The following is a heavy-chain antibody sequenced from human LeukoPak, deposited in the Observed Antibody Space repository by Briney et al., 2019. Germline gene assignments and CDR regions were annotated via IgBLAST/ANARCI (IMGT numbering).Heavy chain of an antibody. D-gene: IGHD4-17*01. CDR1: GGSISSYY. J-gene: IGHJ3*02. CDR3: ARDPTTVTKGLDI. CDR2: ISYIRST. Sequence: SETLSLTCTVSGGSISSYYWSWIRQPPGKGLEWIGYISYIRSTNYNPSLKSRVTISVDTSKNQFSLKLSSVTAADTAVYYCARDPTTVTKGLDIWGQGTMVTVSS. V-gene: IGHV4-59*01.